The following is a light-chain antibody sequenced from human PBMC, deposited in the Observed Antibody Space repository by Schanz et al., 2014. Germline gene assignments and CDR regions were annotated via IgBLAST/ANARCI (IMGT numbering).Light chain of an antibody. CDR2: GAS. CDR1: QSVINY. CDR3: QQYNNWPLYT. V-gene: IGKV3-15*01. J-gene: IGKJ2*01. Sequence: EIVMTQSPATLSVSPGERATLSCRASQSVINYLAWYQQKPGQAPRLLIYGASTRATGIPARFSGSGSGTEFTLTISSLQSEDFAVYYCQQYNNWPLYTFGQGTKLEIK.